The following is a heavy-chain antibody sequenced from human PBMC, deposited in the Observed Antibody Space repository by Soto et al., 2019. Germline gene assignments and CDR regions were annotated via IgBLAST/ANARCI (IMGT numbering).Heavy chain of an antibody. CDR1: GGSFSGYY. Sequence: QVQPQQWGAGLLKPSETLSLTCAVYGGSFSGYYWSWIRQPPGKGLEWIGEINHSGSTNYNPSLKSRVTISVDTSKNQFSLKLSSVTAADTAVYYCARGRGSTVTSFDYWGQGTLVTVSS. CDR3: ARGRGSTVTSFDY. V-gene: IGHV4-34*01. CDR2: INHSGST. J-gene: IGHJ4*02. D-gene: IGHD4-17*01.